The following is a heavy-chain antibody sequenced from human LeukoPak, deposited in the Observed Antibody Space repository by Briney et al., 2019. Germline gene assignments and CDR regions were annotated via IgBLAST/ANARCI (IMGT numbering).Heavy chain of an antibody. CDR2: IYYSGTT. J-gene: IGHJ4*02. D-gene: IGHD3-22*01. CDR1: GGSISSSFYY. V-gene: IGHV4-61*05. Sequence: SETLSLTCTVSGGSISSSFYYWGRIRQPPGKGLEWIGHIYYSGTTHYNPSLKSRVSISIDTSKNQFSLKLRSVTAVDTAVYYCARWGHFDTSGYFVADYWGQGTLITVSS. CDR3: ARWGHFDTSGYFVADY.